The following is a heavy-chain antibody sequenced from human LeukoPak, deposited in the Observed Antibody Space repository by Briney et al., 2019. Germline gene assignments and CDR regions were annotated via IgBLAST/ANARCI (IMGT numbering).Heavy chain of an antibody. D-gene: IGHD5-18*01. Sequence: SETLSLSCTVSGGSINSYFWTWIRQPAGKGLEWIGRIYTSGSTNYNPSLKSRVTMSVDTSKNQFSLKLSSVTAADTAVYYCARSRQTAMVTAHYFDYWGQGTLVTVSS. CDR3: ARSRQTAMVTAHYFDY. J-gene: IGHJ4*02. CDR2: IYTSGST. CDR1: GGSINSYF. V-gene: IGHV4-4*07.